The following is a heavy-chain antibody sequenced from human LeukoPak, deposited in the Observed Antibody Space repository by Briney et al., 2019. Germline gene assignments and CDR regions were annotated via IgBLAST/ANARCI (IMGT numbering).Heavy chain of an antibody. CDR2: ISSSGSTI. CDR3: ARGYSSGWPHYYYYYMDV. D-gene: IGHD6-19*01. J-gene: IGHJ6*03. V-gene: IGHV3-48*03. CDR1: GFTFSNYW. Sequence: GGSLRLSCAASGFTFSNYWMNWVRQAPGKGLEWVSYISSSGSTIYYADSVKGRFTISRDNAKNSLYLQMNSLRAEDTAVYYCARGYSSGWPHYYYYYMDVWGKGTTVTISS.